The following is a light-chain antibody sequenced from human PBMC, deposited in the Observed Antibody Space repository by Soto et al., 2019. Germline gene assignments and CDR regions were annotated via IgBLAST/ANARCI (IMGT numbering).Light chain of an antibody. Sequence: SYELTQPPSVSVAPGQTARITCGGNNIGRKSVHWYQQKPGQAPVLVVYDDSDRPSGIPERFSGSNSGNTATLTISRVEAGDEADYYCQVWDSSSDHDVVFGGGTKVTVL. CDR2: DDS. CDR1: NIGRKS. J-gene: IGLJ2*01. V-gene: IGLV3-21*02. CDR3: QVWDSSSDHDVV.